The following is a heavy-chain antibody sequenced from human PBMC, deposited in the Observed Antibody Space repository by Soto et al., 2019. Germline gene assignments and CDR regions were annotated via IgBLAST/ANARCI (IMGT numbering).Heavy chain of an antibody. CDR1: GYTLIDYG. J-gene: IGHJ6*02. D-gene: IGHD3-10*01. CDR2: ISPYNVNT. Sequence: ASVKVSCKASGYTLIDYGITWVRQAPGQGLEWMGWISPYNVNTIYAQKFQGRVTMTTDTSTNTAYMELRSLRSDDTAVYYCARTSANGMDVWGQGTTVTV. V-gene: IGHV1-18*04. CDR3: ARTSANGMDV.